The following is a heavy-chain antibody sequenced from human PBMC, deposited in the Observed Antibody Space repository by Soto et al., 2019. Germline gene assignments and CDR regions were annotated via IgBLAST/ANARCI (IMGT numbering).Heavy chain of an antibody. CDR3: ARREGIAAAGTWFDP. CDR1: GGSISSSNW. D-gene: IGHD6-13*01. J-gene: IGHJ5*02. CDR2: IYHSGST. Sequence: QVQLQESGPGLVKPSGTLSLTCAVSGGSISSSNWWSWVRQPPGKGLAWIGEIYHSGSTNYNPSLKSRVTISVDKSKNQGSLKLSAVTAADTAVYYCARREGIAAAGTWFDPWGQGTLVTVSS. V-gene: IGHV4-4*02.